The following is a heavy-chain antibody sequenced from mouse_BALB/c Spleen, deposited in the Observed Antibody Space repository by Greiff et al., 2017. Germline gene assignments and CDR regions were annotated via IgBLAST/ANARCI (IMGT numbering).Heavy chain of an antibody. CDR2: INPGSGGT. J-gene: IGHJ4*01. CDR3: ARGNGYYAMDY. V-gene: IGHV1-54*03. Sequence: QVQLQQSGAELVRPGTSVKVSCKASGYAFTNYLIEWVKQRPGQGLEWIGVINPGSGGTNYNEKFKGKATLTADKSSSTAYMQLSSLTSDDSAVYFRARGNGYYAMDYWGQGTSVTVSS. CDR1: GYAFTNYL.